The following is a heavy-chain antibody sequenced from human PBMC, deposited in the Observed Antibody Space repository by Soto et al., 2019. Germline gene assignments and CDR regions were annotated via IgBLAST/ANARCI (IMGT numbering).Heavy chain of an antibody. J-gene: IGHJ4*02. CDR1: GGSVSSGSYY. V-gene: IGHV4-61*01. CDR2: IYYTGRT. D-gene: IGHD3-22*01. CDR3: ATMSSSGYPLDY. Sequence: QVQLQESGPGLVKPSETLSLTCIVSGGSVSSGSYYWSWIRQPPGKGLEWIGFIYYTGRTSYNPSLKSRVTISVDTSNNQFSLTLSSVTAADTAVYFCATMSSSGYPLDYWGRGTLVTVSS.